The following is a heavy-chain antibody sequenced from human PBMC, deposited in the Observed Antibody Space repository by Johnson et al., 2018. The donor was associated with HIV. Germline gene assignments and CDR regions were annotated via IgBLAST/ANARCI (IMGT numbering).Heavy chain of an antibody. CDR3: ARGGYYYDSYDAFDI. CDR2: ISGSGGST. V-gene: IGHV3-23*04. D-gene: IGHD3-22*01. J-gene: IGHJ3*02. CDR1: GFTFSSHA. Sequence: VQSVESGGGVVQPGPSLRLSCPASGFTFSSHAMPWVRQAPGQWLEWVSAISGSGGSTYYADSVKGRFPISRDNSKNTLYLQMNSLRAEDTAVYYCARGGYYYDSYDAFDIWGQGTMVTVSS.